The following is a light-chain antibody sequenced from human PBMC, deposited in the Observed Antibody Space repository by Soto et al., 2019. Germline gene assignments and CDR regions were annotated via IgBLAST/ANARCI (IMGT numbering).Light chain of an antibody. CDR2: AAS. J-gene: IGKJ4*01. Sequence: DIQMTQSPSSLSASVGDRVTITCRASQSISSYLNWYQQKPGKAPKLLIYAASSLQSGVPLRFSGSGSGTDFTLTISSLQPEDFATYYCQQSYSTPVGFGGGTKVDIK. V-gene: IGKV1-39*01. CDR1: QSISSY. CDR3: QQSYSTPVG.